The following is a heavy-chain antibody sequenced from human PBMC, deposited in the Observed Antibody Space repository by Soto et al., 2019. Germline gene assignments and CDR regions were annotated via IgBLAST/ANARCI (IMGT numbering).Heavy chain of an antibody. J-gene: IGHJ3*02. Sequence: EVQLLESGGGLVQPGGSLRLSCAASGFTFSSYAMSWVRQAPGKGLEWVSAISGSGGSTYYADSVKGRFTISRDNSKNTLYLQMNSLRAEDTAVYYCANGLRYFDWLLYTHLYAFDIWGQGTMVTVSS. V-gene: IGHV3-23*01. CDR1: GFTFSSYA. D-gene: IGHD3-9*01. CDR3: ANGLRYFDWLLYTHLYAFDI. CDR2: ISGSGGST.